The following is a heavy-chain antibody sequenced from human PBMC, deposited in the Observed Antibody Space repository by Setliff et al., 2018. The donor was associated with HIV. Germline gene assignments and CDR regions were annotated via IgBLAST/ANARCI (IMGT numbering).Heavy chain of an antibody. Sequence: SETLSLTCTVSGGSISSSNYYWGWIRQPPGKGLEWIGYVYFSGTTNYNPSLKSRVTISVDTSKNQFSLNLNSVTTADTAIYYCAGSKGATRPSAEYFQNWGQGTLVTVSS. D-gene: IGHD1-26*01. CDR2: VYFSGTT. V-gene: IGHV4-61*05. CDR3: AGSKGATRPSAEYFQN. J-gene: IGHJ1*01. CDR1: GGSISSSNYY.